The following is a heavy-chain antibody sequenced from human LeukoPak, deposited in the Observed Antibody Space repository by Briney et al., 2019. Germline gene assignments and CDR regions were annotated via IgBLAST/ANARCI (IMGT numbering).Heavy chain of an antibody. V-gene: IGHV3-21*01. CDR3: ASYPHDDSSGY. D-gene: IGHD3-22*01. J-gene: IGHJ4*02. CDR2: ISTTSSYI. CDR1: GFSFSTYA. Sequence: GGSLRLSCAASGFSFSTYAISWVRQAPGKGLEWVSCISTTSSYIFYADSVRGRFTISRDNAKNSLYLQMNSLRAEDTAVYYCASYPHDDSSGYWGQGTLVIVSS.